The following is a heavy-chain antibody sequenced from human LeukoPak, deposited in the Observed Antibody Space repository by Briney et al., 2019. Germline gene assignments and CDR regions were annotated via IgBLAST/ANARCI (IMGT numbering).Heavy chain of an antibody. CDR1: GFTFSSYA. CDR2: ISYDGSNK. D-gene: IGHD6-13*01. CDR3: ARAPYSSSWQRSGYFDY. J-gene: IGHJ4*02. V-gene: IGHV3-30*01. Sequence: GGSLRLSCAAYGFTFSSYAMHWVRQAPGKGLEWVAVISYDGSNKYYADSVKGRFTISRDNSKNTLYLQMNSLRAEDTAVYYCARAPYSSSWQRSGYFDYWGQGTLVTVSS.